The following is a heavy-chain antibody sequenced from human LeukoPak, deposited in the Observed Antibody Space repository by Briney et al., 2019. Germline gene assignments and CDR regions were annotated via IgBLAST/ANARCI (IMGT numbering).Heavy chain of an antibody. Sequence: GGSLRLSCAASGFTFSSHWMTWIRQASGKGLEWVANIKQEGSEKYYVDSVKGRFTISRDNAKNSLYLQMNSLRAEDTAVYYCARDTGGGYSCYDCWGQGTLVTVSS. CDR1: GFTFSSHW. CDR2: IKQEGSEK. CDR3: ARDTGGGYSCYDC. D-gene: IGHD5-18*01. J-gene: IGHJ4*02. V-gene: IGHV3-7*01.